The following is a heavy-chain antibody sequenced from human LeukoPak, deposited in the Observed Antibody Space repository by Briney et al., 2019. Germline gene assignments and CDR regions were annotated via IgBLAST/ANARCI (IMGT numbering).Heavy chain of an antibody. D-gene: IGHD6-13*01. CDR3: ARALALPSSWCPQIDY. CDR2: IYYSGST. CDR1: GGSISSSSYY. Sequence: SETLSLTCTVSGGSISSSSYYWGWIRQPPGKGLEWIGSIYYSGSTYYNPSLKSRVTISVDTSKNQFSLKLSSVTAADTAVYYCARALALPSSWCPQIDYWGQGTLVTVSS. V-gene: IGHV4-39*07. J-gene: IGHJ4*02.